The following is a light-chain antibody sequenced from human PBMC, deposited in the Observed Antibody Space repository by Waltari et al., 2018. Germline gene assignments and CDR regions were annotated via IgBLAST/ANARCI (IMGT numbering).Light chain of an antibody. J-gene: IGLJ2*01. CDR2: DDA. V-gene: IGLV3-21*02. Sequence: SYVLTQPPSVSVAPGQTAKITCGGHNIGSTNVHWYQRKPGQAPVWGVCDDADRPSVIPERFSGSNSGNTATLTISSVEAGDEADYYCQVYNTNSDHVVFGGGTKLTVL. CDR1: NIGSTN. CDR3: QVYNTNSDHVV.